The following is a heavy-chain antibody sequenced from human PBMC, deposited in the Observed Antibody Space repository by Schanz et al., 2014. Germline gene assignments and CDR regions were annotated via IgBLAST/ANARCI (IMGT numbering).Heavy chain of an antibody. CDR3: TTGGRRGYSHYFYGMDV. D-gene: IGHD5-18*01. CDR2: IKTKTDGGTT. CDR1: RLTFANED. V-gene: IGHV3-15*01. J-gene: IGHJ6*02. Sequence: EEQMVESGGGLVKPGGSLILSCAASRLTFANEDIHWVRQAPGKGLEWVGRIKTKTDGGTTDYAAPVKGRFTISRDDSTNTLYLQMNSLKTEDTAVYYCTTGGRRGYSHYFYGMDVWGQGTTVTVSS.